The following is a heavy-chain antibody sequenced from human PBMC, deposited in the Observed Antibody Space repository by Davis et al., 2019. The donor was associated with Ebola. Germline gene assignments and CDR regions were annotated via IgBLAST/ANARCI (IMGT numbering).Heavy chain of an antibody. CDR3: ARDTSCSTTSCYIHYSGMDV. Sequence: GGSLRLSCAASGFTFSDYYMNWIRQAPGKGLEWVAYISSTGNTIYYADSVKGRFTISRDNAKNSLYLQMNSLRADDTAVYYCARDTSCSTTSCYIHYSGMDVWGKGTTVTVSS. CDR2: ISSTGNTI. J-gene: IGHJ6*04. V-gene: IGHV3-11*04. D-gene: IGHD2-2*01. CDR1: GFTFSDYY.